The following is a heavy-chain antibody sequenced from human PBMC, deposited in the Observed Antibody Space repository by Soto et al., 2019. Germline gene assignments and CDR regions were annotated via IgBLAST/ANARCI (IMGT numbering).Heavy chain of an antibody. CDR1: GYTFPSYY. Sequence: ASVKVSCKASGYTFPSYYMHWVRQAPGQGLEWMGIINPSGGSTSYAQKFQGRVTMTRDTSTSTVYMELSSLRSEDTAVYYCARDFGVVNYYYYYYGMDVWGQGTTVTVSS. J-gene: IGHJ6*02. V-gene: IGHV1-46*01. CDR3: ARDFGVVNYYYYYYGMDV. D-gene: IGHD3-3*01. CDR2: INPSGGST.